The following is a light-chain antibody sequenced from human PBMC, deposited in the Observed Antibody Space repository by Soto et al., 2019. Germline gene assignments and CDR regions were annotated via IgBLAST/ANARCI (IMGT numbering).Light chain of an antibody. Sequence: EIVMTQSPATLSVSPGERATLSCRASQSVSSDLAWYHQKPGQAPRLLLYSASTRATGIPARFSGSGSGTEFTITISSLQSEYFAVYYWQQYNNWPRTFGQGTKVEIK. CDR1: QSVSSD. CDR3: QQYNNWPRT. V-gene: IGKV3-15*01. J-gene: IGKJ1*01. CDR2: SAS.